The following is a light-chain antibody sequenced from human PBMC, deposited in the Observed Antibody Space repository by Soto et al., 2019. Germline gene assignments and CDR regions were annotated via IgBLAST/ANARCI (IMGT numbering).Light chain of an antibody. V-gene: IGLV1-44*01. Sequence: QSVLTQPPSASGTPGQRVTISCSGSSSNIGGNTGNWYQQIPGTAPTLLIYSNSQRPSGVPDRFSGSKSASSASLAISGLQSEDEADYYCAAWYDSLTRRVFGGGTQLTVL. J-gene: IGLJ7*01. CDR3: AAWYDSLTRRV. CDR1: SSNIGGNT. CDR2: SNS.